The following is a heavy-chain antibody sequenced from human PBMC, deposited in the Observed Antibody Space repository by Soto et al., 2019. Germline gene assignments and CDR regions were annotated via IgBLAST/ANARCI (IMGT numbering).Heavy chain of an antibody. V-gene: IGHV3-7*01. CDR2: IKHDGSEK. J-gene: IGHJ5*02. D-gene: IGHD1-1*01. CDR3: ARLQWWFGP. CDR1: GFTFSSYW. Sequence: GGSLRLSCAASGFTFSSYWMTWVRQGPGKGLEWVASIKHDGSEKFYVDSVKGRFTISRDNAKNSLNLQMNSLRAEDTAVYYCARLQWWFGPWGQGTLVTVSS.